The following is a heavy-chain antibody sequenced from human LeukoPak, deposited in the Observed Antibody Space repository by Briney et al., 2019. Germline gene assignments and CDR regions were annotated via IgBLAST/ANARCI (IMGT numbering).Heavy chain of an antibody. V-gene: IGHV3-21*06. Sequence: GSLRLSCAVSGFTFKTYTMNWVRQAPGKGLEWVSSISGDSGYIYYADSVRGRFTISRDNAKNSLFLHMSSLRAEDTAVYYCARDSHYDFVWGSYRDFDYWGQGTLVTVSS. D-gene: IGHD3-16*02. CDR1: GFTFKTYT. CDR2: ISGDSGYI. CDR3: ARDSHYDFVWGSYRDFDY. J-gene: IGHJ4*02.